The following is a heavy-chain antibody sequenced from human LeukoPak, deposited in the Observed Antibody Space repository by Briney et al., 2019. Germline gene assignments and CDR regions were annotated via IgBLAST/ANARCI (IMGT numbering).Heavy chain of an antibody. CDR3: ARGPVGANSGGIVS. CDR1: GGSISSSNW. Sequence: SDTLSLTCAVSGGSISSSNWWSWVRQPPGKGLEWIGEIYLSGSTNYNPSLKSRVTISVDKSKNQFSLKLSSVTAADTAVYYCARGPVGANSGGIVSWGQGTLVTVSS. CDR2: IYLSGST. V-gene: IGHV4-4*02. J-gene: IGHJ4*02. D-gene: IGHD1-26*01.